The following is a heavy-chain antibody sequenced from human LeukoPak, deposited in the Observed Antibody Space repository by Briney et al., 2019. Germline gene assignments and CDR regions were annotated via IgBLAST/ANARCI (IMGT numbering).Heavy chain of an antibody. Sequence: PSETLSLTCTVSGHSVNSGAYYWSWLRQPAGKEPQWIGRIYPLETTNYNPSLKSRVTISVDTSKNQFSLKLSSVTAADTAVYYCARGMGYYGSGSRFDYWGQGTLVTVSS. V-gene: IGHV4-61*10. CDR1: GHSVNSGAYY. D-gene: IGHD3-10*01. J-gene: IGHJ4*02. CDR3: ARGMGYYGSGSRFDY. CDR2: IYPLETT.